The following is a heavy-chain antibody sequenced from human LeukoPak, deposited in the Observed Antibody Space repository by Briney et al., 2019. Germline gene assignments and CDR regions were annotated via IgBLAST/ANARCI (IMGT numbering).Heavy chain of an antibody. D-gene: IGHD2-2*02. CDR1: GYSFIGYH. CDR3: AREAQSSTSCYNYYYYGMDV. Sequence: ASVKVSCKASGYSFIGYHMHWVRQAPGQGLEWMGWISAYNGNTNYAQKLQGRVTMTTDTSTSTAYMELRSLRSDDTAVYYCAREAQSSTSCYNYYYYGMDVWGQGTTVTVSS. CDR2: ISAYNGNT. V-gene: IGHV1-18*01. J-gene: IGHJ6*02.